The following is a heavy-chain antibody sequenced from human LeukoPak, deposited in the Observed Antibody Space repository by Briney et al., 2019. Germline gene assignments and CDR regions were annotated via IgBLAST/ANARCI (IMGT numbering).Heavy chain of an antibody. D-gene: IGHD2-8*01. CDR3: ARTDSKYCTNGVCFVDSFDY. CDR2: IKQDGSEK. Sequence: GGSLRLSCAASGFTFSSYWMSWVRQAPGKGLEWVANIKQDGSEKYYVDSVKGRFTISRDNAKNSLYLQMNSLRAEDTAVYYCARTDSKYCTNGVCFVDSFDYWGQGTLVTVSS. J-gene: IGHJ4*02. V-gene: IGHV3-7*01. CDR1: GFTFSSYW.